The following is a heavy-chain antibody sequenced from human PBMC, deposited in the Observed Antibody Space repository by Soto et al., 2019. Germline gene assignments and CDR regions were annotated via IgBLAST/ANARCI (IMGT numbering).Heavy chain of an antibody. V-gene: IGHV5-51*01. CDR2: IFPADSDT. Sequence: EVQLVQSGAEVKKPGESLKISCKASGYSFTSYWIGWVRQMPGKGLEWMGTIFPADSDTKYSPSCQGQVTISVDMSINTAYLQWTSLQASDSATYYCARLLSGYYEDEAFDIWGHGTMVTVSS. D-gene: IGHD3-22*01. J-gene: IGHJ3*02. CDR3: ARLLSGYYEDEAFDI. CDR1: GYSFTSYW.